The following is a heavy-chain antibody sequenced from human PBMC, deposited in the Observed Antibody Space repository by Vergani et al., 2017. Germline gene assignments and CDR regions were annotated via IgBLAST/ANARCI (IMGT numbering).Heavy chain of an antibody. J-gene: IGHJ4*02. CDR2: ICHTEDT. Sequence: QVQLQESGPGLVKPPGTLSLTCAVSGDPISSNNCWTWVRQPPGKGLEWIGEICHTEDTKYSPSLKSRVTVSVDESRNLFSLRLNSVTAADTAVYYCATIGYRRWGYYFDYWGRGMLVTVSS. D-gene: IGHD2-2*02. CDR3: ATIGYRRWGYYFDY. CDR1: GDPISSNNC. V-gene: IGHV4-4*03.